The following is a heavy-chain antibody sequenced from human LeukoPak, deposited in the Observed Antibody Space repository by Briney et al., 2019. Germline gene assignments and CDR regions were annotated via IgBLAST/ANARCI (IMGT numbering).Heavy chain of an antibody. CDR1: GGSITSSSYF. CDR3: ATEDVVVPTAAQRPLDF. Sequence: SETLSLTCSVSGGSITSSSYFWGWIRQPPGKGLEWVGSIYYSGSTYYNASLKSRVTISVDTSKNQFSLKLSSATAADTAVYYCATEDVVVPTAAQRPLDFWGQGTLVTVSS. V-gene: IGHV4-39*02. D-gene: IGHD2-2*01. J-gene: IGHJ4*02. CDR2: IYYSGST.